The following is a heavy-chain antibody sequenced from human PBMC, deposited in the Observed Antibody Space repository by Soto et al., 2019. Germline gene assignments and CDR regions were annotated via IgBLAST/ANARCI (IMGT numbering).Heavy chain of an antibody. CDR3: AKEHFQ. CDR2: IWYDGSEK. J-gene: IGHJ1*01. Sequence: QVQLVESGGGVVQPWASLRLSCAASGFTFSDYGMHWVRQAPGKGLQWVALIWYDGSEKRYAESVKGRFTVSRDNAKNMVYLQMNVLGVDDTAVYYCAKEHFQ. V-gene: IGHV3-30*02. CDR1: GFTFSDYG.